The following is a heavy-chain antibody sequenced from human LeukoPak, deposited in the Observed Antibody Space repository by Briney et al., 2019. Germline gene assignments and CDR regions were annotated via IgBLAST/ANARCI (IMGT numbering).Heavy chain of an antibody. CDR1: GFTFSSYA. V-gene: IGHV3-23*01. Sequence: PGGSLRLSCAASGFTFSSYAMSWVRRAPGKGLEWVSAISGSGGSTYYADSVKGRFTISRDNSKDTLYLQMNSLRAEDTAVYYCAKDREISSGWYSAFDYWGQGTLVTVSS. CDR3: AKDREISSGWYSAFDY. D-gene: IGHD6-19*01. J-gene: IGHJ4*02. CDR2: ISGSGGST.